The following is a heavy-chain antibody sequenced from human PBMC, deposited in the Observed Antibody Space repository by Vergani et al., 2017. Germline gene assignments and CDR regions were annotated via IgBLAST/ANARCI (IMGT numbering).Heavy chain of an antibody. CDR1: GFTLSNYD. Sequence: QVQLVESGGGVVQRGGSLRLSCATSGFTLSNYDMQWIPQGPGTGLEFVAFIPFDGSNQYYADSVKGRFTLSRDFSKNTIYLQMNSLRTDDTATYYCAKHFRGWGIDYWGQGTQVTVSS. CDR3: AKHFRGWGIDY. CDR2: IPFDGSNQ. J-gene: IGHJ4*02. D-gene: IGHD3-16*01. V-gene: IGHV3-30*02.